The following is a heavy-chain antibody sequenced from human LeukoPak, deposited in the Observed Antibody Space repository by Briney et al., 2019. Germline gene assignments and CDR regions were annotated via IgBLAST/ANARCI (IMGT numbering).Heavy chain of an antibody. CDR1: GFTFSSYW. J-gene: IGHJ4*02. CDR3: AKDIRHTMIVVVNPYFDY. V-gene: IGHV3-7*01. Sequence: GGSLRLSCAASGFTFSSYWMSWVRQAPGKGLEWVANIKQDGSEKYYVDSVKGRFTISRDNSKNTLYLQMNSLRAEDTAVYYCAKDIRHTMIVVVNPYFDYWGQGTLVTVSS. CDR2: IKQDGSEK. D-gene: IGHD3-22*01.